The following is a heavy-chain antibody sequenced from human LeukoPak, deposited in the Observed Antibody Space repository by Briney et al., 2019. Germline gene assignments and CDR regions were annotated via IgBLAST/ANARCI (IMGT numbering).Heavy chain of an antibody. CDR1: GYSFTTYW. CDR3: ARGPDVAVAGASDY. Sequence: GESLKISCKGSGYSFTTYWIGWVRQMPGKGLEWMGIIYPGNSNTRYSPSFQGQVTISADKSISTAYLQWSSLKASDTAMYYCARGPDVAVAGASDYWGQGTLVTVSS. D-gene: IGHD6-19*01. J-gene: IGHJ4*02. CDR2: IYPGNSNT. V-gene: IGHV5-51*01.